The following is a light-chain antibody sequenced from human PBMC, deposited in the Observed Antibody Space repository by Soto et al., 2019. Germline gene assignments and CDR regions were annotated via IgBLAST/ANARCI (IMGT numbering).Light chain of an antibody. CDR2: EVN. J-gene: IGLJ3*02. Sequence: QSVLTQPPSVSGSPGQTVTISCAGTSSDVGRYDRVSWYQQPPGTAPKLIIYEVNNRPSGVPDRFSGSKSGNTASLTISGLQAEDEADYHCSSFTSSDTRVFGGGTKVTVL. CDR1: SSDVGRYDR. CDR3: SSFTSSDTRV. V-gene: IGLV2-18*02.